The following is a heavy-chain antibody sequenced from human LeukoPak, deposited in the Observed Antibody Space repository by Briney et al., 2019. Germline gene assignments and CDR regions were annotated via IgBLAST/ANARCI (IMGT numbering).Heavy chain of an antibody. CDR3: ARAAYYYDSSGYNDAFDI. CDR2: INHVGDT. CDR1: GESFSGYY. V-gene: IGHV4-34*10. Sequence: PSETLSLTCAVYGESFSGYYWSWVRQPPEKGLEWIGEINHVGDTNYKSSLKSRVTMSVDTSKNQFSLKLSSVTAADTAVYYCARAAYYYDSSGYNDAFDIWGQGTMVTVSS. J-gene: IGHJ3*02. D-gene: IGHD3-22*01.